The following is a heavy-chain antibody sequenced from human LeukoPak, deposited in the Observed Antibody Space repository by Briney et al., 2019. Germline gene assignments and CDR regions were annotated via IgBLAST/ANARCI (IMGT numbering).Heavy chain of an antibody. J-gene: IGHJ6*03. V-gene: IGHV4-34*01. CDR2: INHSGST. CDR3: ARAVGSGSFQTYYYYMDV. CDR1: GGSFRGYY. Sequence: SETLSLTCAVYGGSFRGYYWSWIRQPPGKGLEWIGEINHSGSTNYNPSLKSRVTISVDTSKNRFSLKLSSVTAADTAVYYCARAVGSGSFQTYYYYMDVWGKGTTVTISS. D-gene: IGHD3-10*01.